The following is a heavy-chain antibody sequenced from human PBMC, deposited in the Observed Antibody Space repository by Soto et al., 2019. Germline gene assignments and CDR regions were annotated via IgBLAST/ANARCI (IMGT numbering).Heavy chain of an antibody. CDR1: GFTFSSYA. J-gene: IGHJ4*02. CDR2: ISGSGGST. Sequence: EVQLLESGGGLVQPGGSLRLSCAASGFTFSSYAMSWVRQAPGKGLEWVSAISGSGGSTYYADSVKGRFTISRDNSKNTLHLQMNSLRAEDTAVYYCAKAQPHCSSTSCYHFDYWGQGTLVTVSS. D-gene: IGHD2-2*01. V-gene: IGHV3-23*01. CDR3: AKAQPHCSSTSCYHFDY.